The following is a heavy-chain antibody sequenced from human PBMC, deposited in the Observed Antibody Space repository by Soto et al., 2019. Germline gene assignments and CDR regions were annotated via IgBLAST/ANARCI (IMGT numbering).Heavy chain of an antibody. CDR2: IWYDGSNK. CDR1: GFTFSSYG. D-gene: IGHD6-13*01. V-gene: IGHV3-33*01. Sequence: QVQLVESGGGVVQPGRSLRLCCAASGFTFSSYGMHWVRQAPGKGLEWVAVIWYDGSNKYYADSVKGRFTISRDNSKNTLYLQMNSLSAEDTAVYYCARDEVPAAGALKYWGQGTLVTVSS. J-gene: IGHJ4*02. CDR3: ARDEVPAAGALKY.